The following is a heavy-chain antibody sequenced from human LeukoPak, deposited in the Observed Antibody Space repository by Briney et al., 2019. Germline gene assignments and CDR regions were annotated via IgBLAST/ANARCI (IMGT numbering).Heavy chain of an antibody. CDR3: ARGRARFGALGDAFDI. J-gene: IGHJ3*02. Sequence: GGSLRLSCAASGFTFSSSWMHWVRQAPGKGLVWVSRINSGGSSTSYADSVKGRFTISRDNAKNTLYLQMNSLRVEDTAVYYCARGRARFGALGDAFDIWGQGTMVTISS. V-gene: IGHV3-74*01. CDR2: INSGGSST. D-gene: IGHD3-10*01. CDR1: GFTFSSSW.